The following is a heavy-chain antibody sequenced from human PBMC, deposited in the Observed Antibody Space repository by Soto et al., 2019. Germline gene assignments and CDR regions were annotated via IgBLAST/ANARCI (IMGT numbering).Heavy chain of an antibody. CDR3: ARDGGRHSGGIDY. Sequence: QVQLVQSGAEVKKPGSSVKVSCKASGGTFSSYSINWVRQAPGQGLEGMGEIIPIFGTANYAQKLQGRATITADESTSTAYMERSSLRSEDTAVYYCARDGGRHSGGIDYWGQGTLVTVSS. V-gene: IGHV1-69*01. CDR1: GGTFSSYS. J-gene: IGHJ4*02. D-gene: IGHD1-26*01. CDR2: IIPIFGTA.